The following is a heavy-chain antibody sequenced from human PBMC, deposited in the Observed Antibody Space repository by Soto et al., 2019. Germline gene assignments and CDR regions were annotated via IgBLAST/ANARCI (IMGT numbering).Heavy chain of an antibody. J-gene: IGHJ3*02. CDR1: GYTFTSYD. CDR3: ASVGSYDSTPDVAFDI. Sequence: ASVKVSCKASGYTFTSYDINWVRQATGQGLEWMGWMNPNSGNTGYAQKFQGRVTMTRNTSISTAYMELSSLRSEDTAVYYCASVGSYDSTPDVAFDIWGQGTMVTVSS. V-gene: IGHV1-8*01. D-gene: IGHD3-22*01. CDR2: MNPNSGNT.